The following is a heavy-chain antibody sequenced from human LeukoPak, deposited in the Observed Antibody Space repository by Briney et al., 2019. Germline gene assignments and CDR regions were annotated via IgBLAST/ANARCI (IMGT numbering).Heavy chain of an antibody. D-gene: IGHD2-2*02. Sequence: PSQTLSLTCTVSGGSISSGGYYWSWIRQHPGKGLEWIGYIYYSGSTYYNPSLKSRVTISVDTSKNQFSLKLSSVTAADTAVYYCARVATEYCSSTSCHTGINWFDPWGQGTLVTVSS. V-gene: IGHV4-31*03. CDR1: GGSISSGGYY. CDR2: IYYSGST. J-gene: IGHJ5*02. CDR3: ARVATEYCSSTSCHTGINWFDP.